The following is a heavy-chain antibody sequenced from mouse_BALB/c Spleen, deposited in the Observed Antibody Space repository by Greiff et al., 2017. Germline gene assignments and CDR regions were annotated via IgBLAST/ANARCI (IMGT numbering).Heavy chain of an antibody. Sequence: VQLQQSGAELVRSGASVKLSCTASGFNIKDYYMHWVKQRPEQGLEWIGWIDPENGDTEYAPKFQGKATLTADKSSSTAYMELSSLTSEDSAVYYCTRRHYGSSFYYAMDYWGQGTSVTVSS. J-gene: IGHJ4*01. CDR3: TRRHYGSSFYYAMDY. V-gene: IGHV14-4*02. CDR2: IDPENGDT. D-gene: IGHD1-1*01. CDR1: GFNIKDYY.